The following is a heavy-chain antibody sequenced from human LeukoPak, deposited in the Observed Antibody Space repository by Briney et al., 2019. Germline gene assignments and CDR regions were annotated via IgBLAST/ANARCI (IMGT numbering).Heavy chain of an antibody. CDR2: IIPILGIA. Sequence: GASVKVSCTASGGTFSSYAISWVRQAPGQGLEWMGRIIPILGIANYAQKFQGRVTITADKSTSTAYMELSSLRSEDTAVYYCARERTAMTVFDYWGQGTLVTVSS. V-gene: IGHV1-69*04. D-gene: IGHD5-18*01. CDR3: ARERTAMTVFDY. J-gene: IGHJ4*02. CDR1: GGTFSSYA.